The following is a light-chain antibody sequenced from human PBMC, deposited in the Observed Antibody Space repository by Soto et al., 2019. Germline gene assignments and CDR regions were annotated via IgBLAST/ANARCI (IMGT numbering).Light chain of an antibody. CDR3: HQRSNWPRT. J-gene: IGKJ4*01. CDR1: ESVSSK. Sequence: EIVMTQSPATLSVSPGERATLSCRASESVSSKLVWYQKKPGQAPRLLIHDASTRATGIPARFSGSGSGTEFILTISSVESEDFAIYYCHQRSNWPRTFGGGSKVEIK. CDR2: DAS. V-gene: IGKV3-15*01.